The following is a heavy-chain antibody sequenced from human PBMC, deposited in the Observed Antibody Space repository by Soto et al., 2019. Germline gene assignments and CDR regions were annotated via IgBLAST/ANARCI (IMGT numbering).Heavy chain of an antibody. CDR1: GDSVSTSGYY. Sequence: SETLSLTCTVSGDSVSTSGYYWGWIRQPPGKGLEYIGYVYYSGNTNYNPSLKSRVTISLDTSKSQFFLNLSSVTAADTAGYYCARDGYSGSFYVGMDVWGQGTKVTVSS. CDR2: VYYSGNT. D-gene: IGHD5-12*01. CDR3: ARDGYSGSFYVGMDV. J-gene: IGHJ6*02. V-gene: IGHV4-61*08.